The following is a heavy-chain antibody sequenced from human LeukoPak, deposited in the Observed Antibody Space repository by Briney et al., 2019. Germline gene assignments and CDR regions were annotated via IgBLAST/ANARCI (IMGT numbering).Heavy chain of an antibody. V-gene: IGHV3-21*01. D-gene: IGHD3-10*02. CDR3: AELGITMIGGV. Sequence: GGSLRLSCAASGFTFSDYNMNWVRQAPGKGLEWVSSISSSSSYIFYADSMKGRFTISRDNAKNSLYLQMNSLRAEDTAVYYCAELGITMIGGVWGKGTTVTISS. J-gene: IGHJ6*04. CDR1: GFTFSDYN. CDR2: ISSSSSYI.